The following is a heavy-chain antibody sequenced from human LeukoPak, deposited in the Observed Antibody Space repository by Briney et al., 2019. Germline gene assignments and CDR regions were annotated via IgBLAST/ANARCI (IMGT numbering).Heavy chain of an antibody. V-gene: IGHV1-8*01. CDR1: GYTLTSYD. D-gene: IGHD3-10*01. CDR3: AIQRPLWFGEFPRGAPLDYYYYGMDV. J-gene: IGHJ6*02. Sequence: ASVKVSCKASGYTLTSYDINWVRQATGQGLEWMGWMNPNSGNTGYAQKFQGRVTMTRNTSISTAYMELSSLRSEDTAVYYCAIQRPLWFGEFPRGAPLDYYYYGMDVWGQGTTVTVSS. CDR2: MNPNSGNT.